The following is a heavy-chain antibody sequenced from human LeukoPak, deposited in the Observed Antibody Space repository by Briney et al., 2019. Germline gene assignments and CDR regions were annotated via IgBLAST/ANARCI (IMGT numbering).Heavy chain of an antibody. CDR3: AVAYYYDSSGYLSAFDI. V-gene: IGHV1-46*01. CDR2: INPSGGST. Sequence: GASVKVSCKASGYSFTSYYIHWVRQAPGQGLEWMGIINPSGGSTSYAQKFQGRVTMTRDMSTSTVYMELSSLRSEDTAVYYCAVAYYYDSSGYLSAFDIWGQGTMVTVSS. J-gene: IGHJ3*02. D-gene: IGHD3-22*01. CDR1: GYSFTSYY.